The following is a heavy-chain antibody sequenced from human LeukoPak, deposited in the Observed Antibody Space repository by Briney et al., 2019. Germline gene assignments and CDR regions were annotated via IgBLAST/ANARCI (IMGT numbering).Heavy chain of an antibody. CDR1: GYSFTSYW. J-gene: IGHJ5*02. CDR3: ARHVVIHVIERDSSWFDP. Sequence: KNGESLKISCKGSGYSFTSYWIGWVRQMPGKGLEWMGIIYPGDSHTRYSPPFQGQVTISADKSISTPYLQWSSLKASDTAIYYCARHVVIHVIERDSSWFDPWGQGTLVTVSS. V-gene: IGHV5-51*01. D-gene: IGHD2-2*01. CDR2: IYPGDSHT.